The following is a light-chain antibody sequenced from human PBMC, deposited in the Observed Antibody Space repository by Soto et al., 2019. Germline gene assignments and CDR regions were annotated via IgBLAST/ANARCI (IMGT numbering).Light chain of an antibody. CDR1: QSVSTNY. V-gene: IGKV3-20*01. Sequence: EIVLTQSPGTLSLSPGERATLSCRASQSVSTNYLAWYQRKPGQAPRLLIYGASSRATDIPKRFSGSGSGTGFTLSITRLKAEDVLVYYCQQDGSSPPSFGQGTKVEIK. CDR2: GAS. J-gene: IGKJ1*01. CDR3: QQDGSSPPS.